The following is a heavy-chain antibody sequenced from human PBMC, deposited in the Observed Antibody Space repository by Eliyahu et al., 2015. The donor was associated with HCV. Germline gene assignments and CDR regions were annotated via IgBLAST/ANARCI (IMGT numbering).Heavy chain of an antibody. CDR3: AKDSSYGDIDY. V-gene: IGHV3-30*18. J-gene: IGHJ4*02. Sequence: QVQLVESGGGVVQPGRSLRLSCAASGFTFSSYGMHGVRQAPGKGLEWVAVISYDGSNKYYADSVKGRFTISRDNSKNTLYLQMNSLRAEDTAVYYCAKDSSYGDIDYWGQGTLVTVSS. D-gene: IGHD4-17*01. CDR2: ISYDGSNK. CDR1: GFTFSSYG.